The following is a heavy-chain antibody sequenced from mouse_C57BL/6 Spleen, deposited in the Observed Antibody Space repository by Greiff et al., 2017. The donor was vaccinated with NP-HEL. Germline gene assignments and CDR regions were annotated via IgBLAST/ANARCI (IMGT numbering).Heavy chain of an antibody. CDR2: ISSGGSYT. CDR3: ARPPFAY. CDR1: GFTFSSYG. J-gene: IGHJ3*01. V-gene: IGHV5-6*02. Sequence: EVMLVESGGDLVKPGGSLKLSCAASGFTFSSYGMSWVRQTPDKRLEWVATISSGGSYTYYPDSVKGRFTISRDNAKHTLYLQMSSLKSEDTAMYYCARPPFAYWGQGTLVTVSA.